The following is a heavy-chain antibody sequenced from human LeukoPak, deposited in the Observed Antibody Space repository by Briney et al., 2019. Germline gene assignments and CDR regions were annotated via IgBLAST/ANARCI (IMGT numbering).Heavy chain of an antibody. Sequence: PGASLRLSCAASGFTFSSYAMSWVRQAPGKGLDWVSAIDGSGANTFYADSVKGRFTISRDNSKNTLYLQMNSLRAEDTALYFCVKRTVAGLFDYWGQGTLVTVSS. D-gene: IGHD6-19*01. V-gene: IGHV3-23*01. J-gene: IGHJ4*02. CDR2: IDGSGANT. CDR3: VKRTVAGLFDY. CDR1: GFTFSSYA.